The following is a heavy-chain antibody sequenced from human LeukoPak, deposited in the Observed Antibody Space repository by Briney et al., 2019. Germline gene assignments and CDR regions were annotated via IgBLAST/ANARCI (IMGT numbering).Heavy chain of an antibody. CDR1: VGSISSYY. V-gene: IGHV4-59*01. CDR3: ARLVRTYYYDSSGYYWDY. D-gene: IGHD3-22*01. Sequence: KPSETLSLTCSVSVGSISSYYWTWIRQPPGKGLEWIGYIFNTGSTNYNPSLKSRVNISIDTSKSQISLKLRSVTAADTAMYYCARLVRTYYYDSSGYYWDYWGQGTLVTVSS. CDR2: IFNTGST. J-gene: IGHJ4*02.